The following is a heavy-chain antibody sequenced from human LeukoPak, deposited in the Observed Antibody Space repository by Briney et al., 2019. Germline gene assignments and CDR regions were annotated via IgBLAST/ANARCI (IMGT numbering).Heavy chain of an antibody. CDR1: GFTVRSNY. CDR2: ISSSGSTI. J-gene: IGHJ4*02. D-gene: IGHD2/OR15-2a*01. Sequence: GGSLRLSCAASGFTVRSNYMNSVRQAPGKGLEWVSYISSSGSTIYYADSVKGRFTISRDNAKNTLYLQMSSLRGGDTAVYYCARDWFYAIGFWGPGNPVNVFS. CDR3: ARDWFYAIGF. V-gene: IGHV3-48*04.